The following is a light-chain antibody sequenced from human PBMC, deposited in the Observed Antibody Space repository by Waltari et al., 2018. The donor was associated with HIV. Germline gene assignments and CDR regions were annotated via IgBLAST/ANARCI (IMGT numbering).Light chain of an antibody. CDR3: SSHAGSKVV. Sequence: QSALTQPPSASGSPGQSVPLSCPGTSSDVGGYHYVSWHQQHPGKAPKLMIYDVIKRPSGVPDRFSGSKSGNTASLTVSGLQPEDEADYYCSSHAGSKVVFGGGTRLTVL. CDR2: DVI. J-gene: IGLJ2*01. V-gene: IGLV2-8*01. CDR1: SSDVGGYHY.